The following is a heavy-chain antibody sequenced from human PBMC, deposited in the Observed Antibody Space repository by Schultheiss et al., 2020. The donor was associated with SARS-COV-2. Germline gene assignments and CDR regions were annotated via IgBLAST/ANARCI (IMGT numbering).Heavy chain of an antibody. V-gene: IGHV4-59*02. CDR1: AGSVGGYY. CDR2: IYYSGST. D-gene: IGHD3-22*01. J-gene: IGHJ6*02. CDR3: ARDAYYYDSSGPSTSHYYYYGMDV. Sequence: SETLSLTCTFSAGSVGGYYWHWIRQPPGKGLEWIGYIYYSGSTNYNPSLKSRVTISVDTSKNQFSLKLSSVTAADTAVYYCARDAYYYDSSGPSTSHYYYYGMDVWGQGTTVTVSS.